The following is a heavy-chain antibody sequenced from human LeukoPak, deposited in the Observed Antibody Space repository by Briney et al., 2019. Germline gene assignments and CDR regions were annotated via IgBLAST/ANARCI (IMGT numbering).Heavy chain of an antibody. CDR1: GFTFRSSE. CDR3: AGGGWRD. V-gene: IGHV3-48*03. Sequence: GGSLRLSCAASGFTFRSSEMNWVRQAPGKGLEWVSYISSSATTIYYADSVKGRFTISRDNAKNSLYLQMNSLRAEDTAIYYCAGGGWRDWGQGTLVTVSS. D-gene: IGHD5-24*01. J-gene: IGHJ4*02. CDR2: ISSSATTI.